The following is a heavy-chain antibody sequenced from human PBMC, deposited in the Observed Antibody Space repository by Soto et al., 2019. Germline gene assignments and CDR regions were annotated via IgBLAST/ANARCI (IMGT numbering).Heavy chain of an antibody. CDR2: IIPIFGTT. CDR1: GGTFRNYA. D-gene: IGHD3-16*01. Sequence: QVQLVQSGAEVKKPGSSVKVSCKASGGTFRNYAISWVRQAPGQGLEWMGGIIPIFGTTNYAKKFEGRVTISADGSTNTAYMYLSSLRAEDTAVYYCARGNRYTGDDVWGKRYGFDYWGQGTLVTVSS. V-gene: IGHV1-69*12. J-gene: IGHJ4*02. CDR3: ARGNRYTGDDVWGKRYGFDY.